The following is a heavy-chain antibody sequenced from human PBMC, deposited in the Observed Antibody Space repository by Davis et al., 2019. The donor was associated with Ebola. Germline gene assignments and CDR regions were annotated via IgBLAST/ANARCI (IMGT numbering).Heavy chain of an antibody. CDR2: RYYGGSS. J-gene: IGHJ4*02. D-gene: IGHD3-16*02. Sequence: SETLSLTCTVSGRSISSSSYYWSWIRQVPGKGLEWIGYRYYGGSSHHNPSLRGRVTVSVDTSRNQFSLKLSSVTAADTAVYYCARGDDYVWGSYRRPFDYWGQGTLVTVSS. CDR1: GRSISSSSYY. V-gene: IGHV4-61*05. CDR3: ARGDDYVWGSYRRPFDY.